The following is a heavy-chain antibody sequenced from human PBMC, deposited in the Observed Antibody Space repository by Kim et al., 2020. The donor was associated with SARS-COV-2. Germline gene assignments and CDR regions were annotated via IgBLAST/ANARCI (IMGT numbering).Heavy chain of an antibody. V-gene: IGHV3-33*01. J-gene: IGHJ1*01. CDR1: GFTFSSYG. CDR2: IWYDGSNK. D-gene: IGHD5-12*01. CDR3: AIDGGYSGFGYFQH. Sequence: GSLRLSCAASGFTFSSYGMHWVRQAPGKGLEWVAVIWYDGSNKYYADSVKGRFTISRDNSKNTLYLQMNSLRAEDTAVYYCAIDGGYSGFGYFQHWGQGTLVTVSS.